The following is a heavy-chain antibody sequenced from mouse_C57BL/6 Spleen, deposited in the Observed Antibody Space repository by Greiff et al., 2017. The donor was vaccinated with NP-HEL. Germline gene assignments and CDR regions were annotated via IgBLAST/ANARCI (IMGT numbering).Heavy chain of an antibody. D-gene: IGHD2-3*01. J-gene: IGHJ3*01. Sequence: EVKLMESGPGLVKPSQSLSLTCSVTGYSITSGYYWNWIRQFPGNKLEWMGYISYDGSNNYNPSLKNRISITRDTSKNQFFLKLNSVTTEDTATYYCASDYDGYYVWFAYWGQGTLVTVSA. CDR3: ASDYDGYYVWFAY. V-gene: IGHV3-6*01. CDR2: ISYDGSN. CDR1: GYSITSGYY.